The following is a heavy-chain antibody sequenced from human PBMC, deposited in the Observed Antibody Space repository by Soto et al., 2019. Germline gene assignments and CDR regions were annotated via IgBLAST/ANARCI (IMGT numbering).Heavy chain of an antibody. CDR1: GYSFTSYG. D-gene: IGHD6-13*01. J-gene: IGHJ5*02. Sequence: QVQLVQSGAEVKKPGASVKVSCKASGYSFTSYGITWMRQAPGQGLEWMGWINTYNGNTNYAQKLQGRVTMTTDTSTSTAYMELRSLRSDDTAVYYCAREPAAGDWFDPWGQGTLVTVSS. V-gene: IGHV1-18*01. CDR3: AREPAAGDWFDP. CDR2: INTYNGNT.